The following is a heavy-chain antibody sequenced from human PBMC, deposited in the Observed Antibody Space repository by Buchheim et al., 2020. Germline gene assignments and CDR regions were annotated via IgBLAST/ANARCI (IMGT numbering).Heavy chain of an antibody. J-gene: IGHJ6*02. CDR3: VIRIATSYYGMDV. Sequence: EVQLVESGGGLVQPGGSLRLSCAASGFTVSSNYMSWVRQAPGKGLEWVSVIYSGGSTYYADSVKGRFTISRDNSKNTLYLQMNSLRAEDTAVYYCVIRIATSYYGMDVWGQGTT. V-gene: IGHV3-66*04. CDR2: IYSGGST. CDR1: GFTVSSNY. D-gene: IGHD6-13*01.